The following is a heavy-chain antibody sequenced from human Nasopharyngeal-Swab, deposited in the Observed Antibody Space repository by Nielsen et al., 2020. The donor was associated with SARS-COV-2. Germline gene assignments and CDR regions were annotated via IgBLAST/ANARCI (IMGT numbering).Heavy chain of an antibody. CDR1: GFTFSSYG. Sequence: GGSLRLSCAASGFTFSSYGMHWVRQAPGKGLEWVAFIRYDGSNNYYADSVKGRFTISRDNSKNTLYLQMNSLRAEDTAVYYCAKDNRYSSSWYYYMDVWGKGTTVTVSS. D-gene: IGHD6-13*01. V-gene: IGHV3-30*02. CDR3: AKDNRYSSSWYYYMDV. CDR2: IRYDGSNN. J-gene: IGHJ6*03.